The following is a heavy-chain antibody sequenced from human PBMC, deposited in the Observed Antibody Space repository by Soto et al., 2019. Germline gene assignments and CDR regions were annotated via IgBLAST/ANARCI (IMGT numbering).Heavy chain of an antibody. Sequence: SVKVSCKASGGTFSSYAISWVRQAPGQGLEWMGGIIPIFGTANCAQKFQGRVTITADESTSTAYMELSSLRSEDTAVYYCARDLGCSGGSCYRPFDYWGQGTLGTVSS. V-gene: IGHV1-69*13. CDR2: IIPIFGTA. CDR3: ARDLGCSGGSCYRPFDY. J-gene: IGHJ4*02. CDR1: GGTFSSYA. D-gene: IGHD2-15*01.